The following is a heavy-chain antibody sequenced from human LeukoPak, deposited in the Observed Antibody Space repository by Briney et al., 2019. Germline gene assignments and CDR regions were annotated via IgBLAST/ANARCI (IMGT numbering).Heavy chain of an antibody. CDR1: GFTFSSYA. CDR2: ISGSGGNT. V-gene: IGHV3-23*01. Sequence: GGSLRLSCAASGFTFSSYAMSWVRQAPGKGLEWVSVISGSGGNTYYADSVRGRFIISKDNSKNTLFLQMNSLRAEDTAVYYCAKGSIAAAGGGYNWFDPWGQGTLVTVSS. D-gene: IGHD6-13*01. CDR3: AKGSIAAAGGGYNWFDP. J-gene: IGHJ5*02.